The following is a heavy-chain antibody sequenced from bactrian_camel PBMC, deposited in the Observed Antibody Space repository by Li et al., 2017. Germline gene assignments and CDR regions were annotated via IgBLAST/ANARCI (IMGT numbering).Heavy chain of an antibody. CDR3: AKETYGLPSD. D-gene: IGHD5*01. CDR2: IHIGDGIT. CDR1: ESTFGVSLGFTFEDSL. Sequence: HVQLVESGGGSVQAGETLRLSCTASESTFGVSLGFTFEDSLMGWYRQAPGKEREVVATIHIGDGITYYADSVKGRFTISRDNAKNNAYLQMNSLKPEDTATYYCAKETYGLPSDWGQGTQVTFS. J-gene: IGHJ4*01. V-gene: IGHV3S63*01.